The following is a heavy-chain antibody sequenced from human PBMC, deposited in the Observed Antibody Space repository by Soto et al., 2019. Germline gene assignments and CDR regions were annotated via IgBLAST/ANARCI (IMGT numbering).Heavy chain of an antibody. CDR3: AREVVVVAATLGPLGMDV. V-gene: IGHV4-31*03. D-gene: IGHD2-15*01. CDR1: GGSISSGGYY. J-gene: IGHJ6*02. CDR2: IYYSGST. Sequence: SETLSLTCTVSGGSISSGGYYWSWIRQHPGKGLEWIGYIYYSGSTYYNPSLKSRVTISVDTSKNQFSLKLSSVTAADTAVYYCAREVVVVAATLGPLGMDVWGQGTTVTVSS.